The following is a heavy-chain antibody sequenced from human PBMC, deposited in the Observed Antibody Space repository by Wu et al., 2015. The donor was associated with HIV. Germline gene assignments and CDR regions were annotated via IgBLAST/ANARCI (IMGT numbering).Heavy chain of an antibody. J-gene: IGHJ6*02. Sequence: QVQLVQSGAEVKKPGASVKVSCKASGYTFTGYYMHWVRQAPGQGLEWMGWINPNSGGTNYAQKFQGRVTMTRDTSISTAYMELSRLRSDDTAVYYCATFSSSWDEINYYYGMDVWGQGTTVTVXS. CDR3: ATFSSSWDEINYYYGMDV. CDR1: GYTFTGYY. D-gene: IGHD6-13*01. V-gene: IGHV1-2*02. CDR2: INPNSGGT.